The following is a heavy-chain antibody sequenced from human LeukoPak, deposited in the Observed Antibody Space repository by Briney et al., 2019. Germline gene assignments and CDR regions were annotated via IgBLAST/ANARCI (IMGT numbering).Heavy chain of an antibody. CDR3: ARTQSSVRLRQQLVRAFDI. Sequence: EASVKVSCKASGYTFTGYYMHWVRQATGQGLEWMGWMNPNSGNTGYAQKFQGRVTMTRNTSISTAYMELSSLRSEDTAVYYCARTQSSVRLRQQLVRAFDIWGQGTMVTVSS. CDR2: MNPNSGNT. J-gene: IGHJ3*02. CDR1: GYTFTGYY. D-gene: IGHD6-13*01. V-gene: IGHV1-8*02.